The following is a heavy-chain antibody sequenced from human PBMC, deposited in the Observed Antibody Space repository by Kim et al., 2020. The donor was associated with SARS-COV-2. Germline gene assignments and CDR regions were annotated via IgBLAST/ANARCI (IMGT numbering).Heavy chain of an antibody. CDR1: GGSISSSSYY. CDR3: ARLFRTRRITMVRGVIIP. Sequence: SETLSLTCTVSGGSISSSSYYWGWIRQPPGKGLEWIGSIYYSGSTYYNPSLKSRVTISVDTSKNQFSLKLSSVTAADTAVYYCARLFRTRRITMVRGVIIPWGQGTLVTVSS. V-gene: IGHV4-39*01. J-gene: IGHJ4*02. CDR2: IYYSGST. D-gene: IGHD3-10*01.